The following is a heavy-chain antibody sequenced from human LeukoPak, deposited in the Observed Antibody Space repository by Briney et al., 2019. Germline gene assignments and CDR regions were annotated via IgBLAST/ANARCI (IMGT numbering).Heavy chain of an antibody. V-gene: IGHV4-34*01. CDR1: GGSFSGYY. D-gene: IGHD6-6*01. Sequence: SETLSLTCAVYGGSFSGYYWSWIRQPPGKGLEWIGEINHSGSTNYNPSLKSRVTISVDTSKNQFSLKLSSVTAADTAVYYCARGASIAVLYNWFDPWGQGTLVTVSS. CDR3: ARGASIAVLYNWFDP. CDR2: INHSGST. J-gene: IGHJ5*02.